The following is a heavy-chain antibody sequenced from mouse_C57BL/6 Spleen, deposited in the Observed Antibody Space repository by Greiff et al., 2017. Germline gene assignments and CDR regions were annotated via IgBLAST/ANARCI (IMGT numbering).Heavy chain of an antibody. D-gene: IGHD1-1*01. J-gene: IGHJ3*01. CDR1: GFTFSDAW. V-gene: IGHV6-6*01. Sequence: EVKLMESGGGLVQPGGSMKLSCAASGFTFSDAWMDWVRTSPEKGLEWVAEIRNKANNHATYYAAYVKGRFTISRDDSKSSVDLQMNSLRAEDTGIYYCTYCYGTGWFAYWGQGTLVTVSA. CDR2: IRNKANNHAT. CDR3: TYCYGTGWFAY.